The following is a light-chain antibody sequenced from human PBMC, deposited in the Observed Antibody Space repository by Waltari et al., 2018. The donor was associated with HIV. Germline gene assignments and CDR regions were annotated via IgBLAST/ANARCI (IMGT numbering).Light chain of an antibody. CDR2: DGS. J-gene: IGLJ3*02. Sequence: QSALTQPASVSGSPGQSITISCTGTSSDVGGYNYVSWYQQHPGKAPRLMIYDGSKRPSGVANRFSGAKSGNTASLTSSGLQAEDEADYYCCSYAGSSTWVFGGGTKLTVL. CDR3: CSYAGSSTWV. V-gene: IGLV2-23*01. CDR1: SSDVGGYNY.